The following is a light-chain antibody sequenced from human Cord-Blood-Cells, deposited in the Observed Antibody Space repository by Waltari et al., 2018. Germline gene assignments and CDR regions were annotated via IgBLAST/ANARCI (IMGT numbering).Light chain of an antibody. J-gene: IGKJ4*01. Sequence: DIVSTQSPGTLSLSHGEIATLSCRASQSVSSSHLAWYQPKPGQATRILIYGASSRATGIPDRFSGSGSGTDFTLTISRLEPEDFAVYNCQQYGSSFGGGTKVEIK. V-gene: IGKV3-20*01. CDR3: QQYGSS. CDR1: QSVSSSH. CDR2: GAS.